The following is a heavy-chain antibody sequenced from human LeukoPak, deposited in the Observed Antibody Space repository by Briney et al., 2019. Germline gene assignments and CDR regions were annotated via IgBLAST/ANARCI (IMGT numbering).Heavy chain of an antibody. V-gene: IGHV3-66*01. J-gene: IGHJ6*02. CDR1: GFTVSSNY. CDR3: ASWGYYGSGRWDYYGMDV. Sequence: GGSLRLSCVASGFTVSSNYMSWVRQAPGKGLEWVSVIYSGGSTYYADSVKGRFTISRDNSKNTLYLQMNSLRAEDTAVYYCASWGYYGSGRWDYYGMDVWGQGTTVTVSS. CDR2: IYSGGST. D-gene: IGHD3-10*01.